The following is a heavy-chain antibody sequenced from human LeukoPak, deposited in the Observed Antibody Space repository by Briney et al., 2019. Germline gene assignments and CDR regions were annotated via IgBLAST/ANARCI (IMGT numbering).Heavy chain of an antibody. Sequence: ASVKVSCKASGYTFTSYDINLVRQATGQGLEWLGWMNPSSGNTGYAQKFQGRVTMTRDTSISTAYMELSSLRSEDTGAYYCARVAYYYDSAGLYLNYFYGMDVWGQGTTVTVSS. CDR3: ARVAYYYDSAGLYLNYFYGMDV. D-gene: IGHD3-22*01. J-gene: IGHJ6*02. CDR2: MNPSSGNT. V-gene: IGHV1-8*01. CDR1: GYTFTSYD.